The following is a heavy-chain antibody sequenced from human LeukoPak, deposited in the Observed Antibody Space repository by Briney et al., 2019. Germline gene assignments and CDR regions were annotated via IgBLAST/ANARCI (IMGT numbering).Heavy chain of an antibody. Sequence: PGGSLRLSCAASGCRFSNYWLSWVRPAPGKGLEWVGNINQDGSEKYNVDTVKGRLTICRDNAENSLYLKMSRLRAEDTAVYYCATTRGFDYWGQGTLATVSS. CDR3: ATTRGFDY. CDR2: INQDGSEK. D-gene: IGHD1-1*01. V-gene: IGHV3-7*03. J-gene: IGHJ4*02. CDR1: GCRFSNYW.